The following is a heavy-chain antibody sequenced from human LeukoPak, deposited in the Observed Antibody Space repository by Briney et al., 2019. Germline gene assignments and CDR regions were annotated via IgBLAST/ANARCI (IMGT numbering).Heavy chain of an antibody. V-gene: IGHV1-2*02. Sequence: ASVKVSCKASGYTFTGYYMHWVRQAPGQGLEWMGWINPNSGGTNYAQKFQGRVTMTRDTSISTAYMELSRLRSDDTAVYYCAKLPTYGSGSYIDYWGQGTLVTVSS. D-gene: IGHD3-10*01. CDR1: GYTFTGYY. CDR3: AKLPTYGSGSYIDY. CDR2: INPNSGGT. J-gene: IGHJ4*02.